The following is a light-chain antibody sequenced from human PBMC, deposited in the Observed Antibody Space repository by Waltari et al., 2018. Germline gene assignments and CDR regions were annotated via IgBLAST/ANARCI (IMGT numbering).Light chain of an antibody. CDR2: AAA. V-gene: IGKV1-6*01. J-gene: IGKJ1*01. CDR1: QDIGND. CDR3: LQDFSYPLT. Sequence: AIQMTQSPSSLSASVGERVIITCRASQDIGNDLAWFQQKPGKAPMLLIYAAATLQSGVPSRFSGSGSGTDFTLTVSSLQPEDFATYYCLQDFSYPLTFGQGTRVDIK.